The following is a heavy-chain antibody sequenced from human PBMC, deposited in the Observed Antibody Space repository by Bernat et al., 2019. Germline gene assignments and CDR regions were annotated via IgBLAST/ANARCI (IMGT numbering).Heavy chain of an antibody. CDR1: GFTVSSNY. V-gene: IGHV3-66*01. CDR3: AMTLVVSLYSCYCSLDV. CDR2: IYSGGST. D-gene: IGHD2-15*01. J-gene: IGHJ6*02. Sequence: EVQLVESGGVLVQPGGSLRLSCAASGFTVSSNYMSWVRQAPGKGLEWASVIYSGGSTYYADSVKGRFTISRDKSKNTLYLQMHRLRAEDTAVYYCAMTLVVSLYSCYCSLDVWGQGTTVTVSS.